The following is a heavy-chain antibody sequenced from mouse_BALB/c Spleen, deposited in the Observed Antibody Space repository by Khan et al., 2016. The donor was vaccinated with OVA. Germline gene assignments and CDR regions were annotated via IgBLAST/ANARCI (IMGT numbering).Heavy chain of an antibody. CDR1: GYTFTSYW. D-gene: IGHD1-1*01. Sequence: QVQLKESGAELAKPGASVKMSCKASGYTFTSYWMHWVKQRPGQGLEWIGYINPSTDYTEYNQKFKDKATLTADKSSSTAYMQLTSLTSEDSAVYYGTNLGSSSALVTYWGQGTLVTVSA. CDR3: TNLGSSSALVTY. J-gene: IGHJ3*01. V-gene: IGHV1-7*01. CDR2: INPSTDYT.